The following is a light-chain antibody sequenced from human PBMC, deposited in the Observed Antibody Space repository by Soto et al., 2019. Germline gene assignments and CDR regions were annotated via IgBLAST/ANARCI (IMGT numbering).Light chain of an antibody. CDR3: CLYASSAVL. CDR2: EGA. CDR1: SGDVGRYDL. Sequence: QSALTQPASVSGSPGQSITISCTGTSGDVGRYDLVSWYQQHPGRAPKLMVYEGAKRPSGVSNRFSGSRSGITASLTISGLQAEDEADYYCCLYASSAVLFGGGTKLTVL. V-gene: IGLV2-23*01. J-gene: IGLJ2*01.